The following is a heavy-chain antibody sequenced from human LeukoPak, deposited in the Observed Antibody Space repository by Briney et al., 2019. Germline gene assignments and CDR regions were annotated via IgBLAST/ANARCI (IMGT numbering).Heavy chain of an antibody. CDR1: GGSLTSTSYY. D-gene: IGHD5-12*01. CDR3: FSCYDRAYDYFGMDV. J-gene: IGHJ6*02. V-gene: IGHV4-39*01. CDR2: VYYGGNT. Sequence: SETLSLTCTVSGGSLTSTSYYWGWIRQPPGKGLEWIGTVYYGGNTNSNPSLKSRVSISVDPSESQFSLNLTSVTAADPGVYYCFSCYDRAYDYFGMDVWGQGTAVIVSS.